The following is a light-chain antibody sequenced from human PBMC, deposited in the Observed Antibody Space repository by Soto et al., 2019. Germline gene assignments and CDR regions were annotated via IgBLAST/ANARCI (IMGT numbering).Light chain of an antibody. CDR1: RSVSSY. CDR3: QHRSDWPPRLT. CDR2: DAS. J-gene: IGKJ4*01. V-gene: IGKV3-11*01. Sequence: EIVLTQSPATLSLSPGERATLSCGASRSVSSYLAWYQQKPGQAPRLLIHDASYRANGIPARFSGSGSGTDFTLTIGSLEPEDFAVYYCQHRSDWPPRLTFGGGTKVEIK.